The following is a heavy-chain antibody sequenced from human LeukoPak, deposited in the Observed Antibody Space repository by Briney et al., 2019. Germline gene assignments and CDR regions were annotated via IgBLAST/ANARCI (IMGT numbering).Heavy chain of an antibody. Sequence: SETLSLTCTVSGGSISSYYWSWIRQPPGKGLEWIGEINHSGSTNYNPSLKSRVTISVDTSKNQFSLKLSSVTAADTAVYYCARGGAGIVVVLVRGWFDPWGQGTLVTVSS. D-gene: IGHD2-2*01. CDR3: ARGGAGIVVVLVRGWFDP. CDR2: INHSGST. CDR1: GGSISSYY. J-gene: IGHJ5*02. V-gene: IGHV4-34*01.